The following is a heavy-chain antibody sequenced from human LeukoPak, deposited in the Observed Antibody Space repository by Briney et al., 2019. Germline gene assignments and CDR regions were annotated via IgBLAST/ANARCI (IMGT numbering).Heavy chain of an antibody. D-gene: IGHD3-22*01. CDR1: GFTFSRYA. CDR3: VKDDSYYYDTSSYVA. CDR2: IGSNGGST. J-gene: IGHJ5*02. V-gene: IGHV3-64D*06. Sequence: GGSLRLSCSASGFTFSRYAMHWVRQAPGKGLEYVSVIGSNGGSTYYADSVKGRFTISRDNSKNTLYLQMSSLRAEDTDVYHCVKDDSYYYDTSSYVAWGQGTLVTVSS.